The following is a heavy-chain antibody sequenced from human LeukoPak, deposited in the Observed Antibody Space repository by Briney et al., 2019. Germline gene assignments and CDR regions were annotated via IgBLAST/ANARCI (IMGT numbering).Heavy chain of an antibody. V-gene: IGHV3-21*01. J-gene: IGHJ4*02. Sequence: GGSLRLSCAASGFTFSIYGMNWVRQAPGEGLEWVASISSDSTNIYYTDSVKGRFTISRDNAKNSLYLQMNSLILEDTAVYHCARDGSGSGYYWGQGTLVTVSS. D-gene: IGHD1-26*01. CDR2: ISSDSTNI. CDR3: ARDGSGSGYY. CDR1: GFTFSIYG.